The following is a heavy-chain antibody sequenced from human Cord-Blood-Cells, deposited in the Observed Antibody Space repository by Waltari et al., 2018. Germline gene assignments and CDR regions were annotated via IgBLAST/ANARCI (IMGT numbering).Heavy chain of an antibody. CDR3: ASKDGYNDY. V-gene: IGHV4-39*01. D-gene: IGHD5-12*01. J-gene: IGHJ4*02. Sequence: QLQLQASGPGLAKPSETLSRTCTVSGGSISSSCYFGGWVRQPPGKGLEWIGSIYYSGSTYYNPSLKSRVTISVDTSKNQFSLKLSSVTAADTAVYYCASKDGYNDYWGQGTLVTVSS. CDR1: GGSISSSCYF. CDR2: IYYSGST.